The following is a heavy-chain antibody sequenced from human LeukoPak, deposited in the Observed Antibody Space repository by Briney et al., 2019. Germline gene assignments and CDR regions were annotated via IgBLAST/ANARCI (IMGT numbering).Heavy chain of an antibody. CDR2: IIPIFGTA. CDR1: GGTFSSYA. D-gene: IGHD5-18*01. V-gene: IGHV1-69*13. J-gene: IGHJ4*02. CDR3: ARGVDTAIAYFDY. Sequence: GASVKVSCKASGGTFSSYAISWVRQAPGQGPEWMGGIIPIFGTANYAQKFQGRVTITADESTSTAYMELSSLRSEDTAVYYCARGVDTAIAYFDYWGQGTLVTVSS.